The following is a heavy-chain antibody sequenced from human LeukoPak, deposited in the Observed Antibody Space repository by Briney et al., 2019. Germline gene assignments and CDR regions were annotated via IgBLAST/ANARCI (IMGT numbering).Heavy chain of an antibody. D-gene: IGHD2-2*01. V-gene: IGHV4-30-2*01. Sequence: PSETLSLTCTVSGGSISSGGYYWSWLRQPPGKGLEWIGYIYHSGSTYYNPSLKSRVTISVDTSKNQFSLKLTSVAAADSAVYYCARDIPRYCSSTSCSVEGGGHNWFDPWGQGTLITVSS. CDR3: ARDIPRYCSSTSCSVEGGGHNWFDP. J-gene: IGHJ5*01. CDR2: IYHSGST. CDR1: GGSISSGGYY.